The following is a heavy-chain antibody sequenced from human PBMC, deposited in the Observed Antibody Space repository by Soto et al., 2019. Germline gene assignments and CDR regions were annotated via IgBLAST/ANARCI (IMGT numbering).Heavy chain of an antibody. V-gene: IGHV4-59*01. CDR1: DAPIRTYY. D-gene: IGHD3-3*01. CDR3: AREGYYVKGVDY. CDR2: IXYXGXX. Sequence: PSETLAPSCKMSDAPIRTYYWSWIRRAPGTGLEGFGYIXYXGXXXSXXSLKSRVTISVGTSKNQFSLKLSSGTAADTAVYYCAREGYYVKGVDYWGQGTLVTVSS. J-gene: IGHJ4*02.